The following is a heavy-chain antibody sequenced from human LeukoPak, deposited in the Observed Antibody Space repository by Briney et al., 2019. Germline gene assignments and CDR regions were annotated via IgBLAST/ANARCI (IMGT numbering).Heavy chain of an antibody. J-gene: IGHJ1*01. CDR1: GFTFSDYY. Sequence: GGSLRLSCAASGFTFSDYYMSWIRQAPGKGLEWVSYISSSSSYIYYADSVKGRFTISRDNAKNSLYLQMNSLRAEDTAVYYCARVAWNYQGYFQHWGQGTLVTVSS. CDR2: ISSSSSYI. V-gene: IGHV3-11*06. D-gene: IGHD1-7*01. CDR3: ARVAWNYQGYFQH.